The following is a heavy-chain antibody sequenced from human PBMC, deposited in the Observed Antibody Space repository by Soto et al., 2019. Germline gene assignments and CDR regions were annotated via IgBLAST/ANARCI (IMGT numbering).Heavy chain of an antibody. CDR2: IYASGST. Sequence: VQLQESGPGLVEPSQTLSLICSVSGASITSGGFHWNWVRQHPGKGLEWIGYIYASGSTYSKPALYSRFSFSFDTSKNPVSLRLISLTAADTAVYYCARDGGNYYYFAMDVWGQGTTVIVSS. J-gene: IGHJ6*02. D-gene: IGHD3-10*01. CDR1: GASITSGGFH. CDR3: ARDGGNYYYFAMDV. V-gene: IGHV4-31*03.